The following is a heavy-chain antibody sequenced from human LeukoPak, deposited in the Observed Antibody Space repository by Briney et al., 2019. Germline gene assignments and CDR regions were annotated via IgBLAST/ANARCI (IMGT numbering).Heavy chain of an antibody. D-gene: IGHD5-12*01. CDR2: ISTSSSYI. J-gene: IGHJ4*02. V-gene: IGHV3-21*01. CDR1: GFTFSSYN. Sequence: GGSLRLSCAASGFTFSSYNMKWVRQAPGKGLEWVSSISTSSSYIYYADSVKGRFTISRDNAKNSLNLQMNSLRAEDTAVYYCGRGGMGEYTGYDDFWGQGTLVTVSS. CDR3: GRGGMGEYTGYDDF.